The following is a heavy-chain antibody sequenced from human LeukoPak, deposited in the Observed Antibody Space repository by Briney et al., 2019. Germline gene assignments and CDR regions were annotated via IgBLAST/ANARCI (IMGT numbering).Heavy chain of an antibody. Sequence: GGSLRLSCAASGFTFSSYAMSWVRQAPGKGLEWVSAISGRGGSTYYADSVKGRFTISRDNSKDTLYLQMNSLRAEDTAVYYCALTPPLTGYYYFDYWGQGTLVTVSS. CDR3: ALTPPLTGYYYFDY. CDR2: ISGRGGST. D-gene: IGHD3-9*01. J-gene: IGHJ4*02. CDR1: GFTFSSYA. V-gene: IGHV3-23*01.